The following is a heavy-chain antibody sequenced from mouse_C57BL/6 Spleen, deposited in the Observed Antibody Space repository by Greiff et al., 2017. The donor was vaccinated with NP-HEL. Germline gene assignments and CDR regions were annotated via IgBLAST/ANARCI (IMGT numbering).Heavy chain of an antibody. V-gene: IGHV14-1*01. D-gene: IGHD1-1*01. CDR2: IDPEDGDT. CDR1: GFNIKDYY. Sequence: EVQLQQSGAELVRPGASVKLSCTASGFNIKDYYMHWVKQRPEQGLEWIGRIDPEDGDTEYAPKFQGKATMTADTSSNTAYLQLSSLTSEDTAVYYCTTRYYGSSSYAMDYWGQGTTVTVSS. J-gene: IGHJ4*01. CDR3: TTRYYGSSSYAMDY.